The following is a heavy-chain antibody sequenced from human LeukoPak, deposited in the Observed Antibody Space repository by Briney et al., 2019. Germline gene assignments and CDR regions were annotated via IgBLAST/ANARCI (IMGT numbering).Heavy chain of an antibody. Sequence: SETLSLTCAVSGGSISSTNWWSWVRQPPGKGLEWIGEIDHSGSTNYNPSLKSRVIISVDKSKNQLSLILSSVTAADTAVYYCARDSPDIAVAGSYYYGMDVWGQGTTVTVSS. CDR2: IDHSGST. V-gene: IGHV4-4*02. CDR3: ARDSPDIAVAGSYYYGMDV. D-gene: IGHD6-19*01. J-gene: IGHJ6*02. CDR1: GGSISSTNW.